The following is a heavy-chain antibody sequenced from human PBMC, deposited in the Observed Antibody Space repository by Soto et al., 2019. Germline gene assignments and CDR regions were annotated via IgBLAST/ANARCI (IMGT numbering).Heavy chain of an antibody. V-gene: IGHV3-30*18. Sequence: SLRLSCAASGFTFSSDGMYWVRPAPGKGLEWVAVISYDGSNKYYADSVKGRFTISRDNSKNTLYLQMNSLRAEVSAVYCCAKDVSDWLDYWGQGTLVTVSS. CDR2: ISYDGSNK. J-gene: IGHJ4*02. CDR3: AKDVSDWLDY. D-gene: IGHD3-9*01. CDR1: GFTFSSDG.